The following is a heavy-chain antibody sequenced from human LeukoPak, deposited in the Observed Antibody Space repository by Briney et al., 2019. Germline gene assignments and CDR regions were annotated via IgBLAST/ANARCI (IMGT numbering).Heavy chain of an antibody. D-gene: IGHD2-8*01. J-gene: IGHJ6*03. CDR2: IQYDRTNE. CDR3: AKDRCSNGIGCYYYYMEV. V-gene: IGHV3-30*02. CDR1: AFTFSSYG. Sequence: PGGSLRLFCAASAFTFSSYGMHWVRQAPGKGLEWVAYIQYDRTNEQYAHSVKGRFRISRDNSNNILYLQMNSLRTEDTAVYYCAKDRCSNGIGCYYYYMEVWGKGTTVTISS.